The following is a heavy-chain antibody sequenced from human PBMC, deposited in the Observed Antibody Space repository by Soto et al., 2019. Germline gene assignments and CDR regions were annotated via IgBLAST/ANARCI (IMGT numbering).Heavy chain of an antibody. D-gene: IGHD3-3*01. CDR1: GFTFSSYA. V-gene: IGHV3-23*01. CDR2: ISGSGGST. CDR3: AKGVYSIPRLFGVDGGAFDI. J-gene: IGHJ3*02. Sequence: EVQLLESGGGLVQPGGSLRLSCAASGFTFSSYAMSWVRQAPGKGLEWVSAISGSGGSTYYADSVKGRFTISRDNSKNTLYLQMNSLRAEDTAVYYCAKGVYSIPRLFGVDGGAFDIWGQGTMVTVSS.